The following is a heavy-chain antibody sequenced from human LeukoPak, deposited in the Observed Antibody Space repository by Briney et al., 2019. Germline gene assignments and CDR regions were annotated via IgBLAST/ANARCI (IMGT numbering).Heavy chain of an antibody. D-gene: IGHD6-13*01. CDR3: AREQHHFDY. Sequence: SETLSLTCTVSGGSISSSSYYWGWIRQPPGKGLEWIVSIYYSGSTYYNPSLKSRVTISVDTSKNQFSLKLSSVIAADTAVYYCAREQHHFDYWGQGTLVTVSS. V-gene: IGHV4-39*01. J-gene: IGHJ4*02. CDR1: GGSISSSSYY. CDR2: IYYSGST.